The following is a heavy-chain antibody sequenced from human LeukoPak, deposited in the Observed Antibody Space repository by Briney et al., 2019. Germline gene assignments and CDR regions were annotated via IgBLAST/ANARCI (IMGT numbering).Heavy chain of an antibody. CDR2: INPSGGST. CDR3: ARDRVPVAGTAGGDAFDI. CDR1: GYTFTSYY. V-gene: IGHV1-46*01. J-gene: IGHJ3*02. D-gene: IGHD6-19*01. Sequence: GASVKVSCKASGYTFTSYYMHWVRQAPGQGLEWMGIINPSGGSTSYAQKFQGRVAMTRDKSTSTAYMDLSSLRSEDTAVYYCARDRVPVAGTAGGDAFDIWGQGTMVSVSS.